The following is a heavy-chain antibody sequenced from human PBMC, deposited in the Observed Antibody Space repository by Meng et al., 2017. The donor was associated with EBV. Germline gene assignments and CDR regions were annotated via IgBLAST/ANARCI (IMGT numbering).Heavy chain of an antibody. V-gene: IGHV4-34*01. J-gene: IGHJ4*02. CDR2: LHHSGST. CDR1: GGSVNGYF. D-gene: IGHD3-9*01. Sequence: QVQLQQWGAGLLKPSXXLSLTXAVYGGSVNGYFWSWIRQPPGKGLEWIGELHHSGSTNYNPSLKSRLRISVDTSKNQFSLNLTSVTAADTAVYYCARVSPKRYFDHLAPPDYWGQGTLVTVSS. CDR3: ARVSPKRYFDHLAPPDY.